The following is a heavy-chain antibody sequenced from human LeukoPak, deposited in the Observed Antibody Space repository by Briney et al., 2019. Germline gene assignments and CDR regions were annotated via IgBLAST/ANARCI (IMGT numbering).Heavy chain of an antibody. Sequence: PSETLSLTCTVSGGSISSSSYYWGWIRQPPGRGLEWIGSIYYSGSTYYNPSLKSRVTISVDTSKNQFSLNLSSVTAADTAVYYCARRSLPFDPWGQGTLVTVSS. D-gene: IGHD1-26*01. CDR3: ARRSLPFDP. J-gene: IGHJ5*02. CDR2: IYYSGST. CDR1: GGSISSSSYY. V-gene: IGHV4-39*01.